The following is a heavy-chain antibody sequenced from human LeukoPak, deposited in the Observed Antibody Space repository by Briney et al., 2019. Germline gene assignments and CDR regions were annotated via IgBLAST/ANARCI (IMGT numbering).Heavy chain of an antibody. CDR1: GFTFSSYS. J-gene: IGHJ1*01. D-gene: IGHD3-9*01. CDR3: ARDILTGSQSRFQH. Sequence: PGGSLRLSCAASGFTFSSYSMNWVRQAPGKGLEWVSYISSSSSTIYYADSVKGRFTISRDNAKNLLYLQMNSLRAEDTAVYYCARDILTGSQSRFQHWGQGTLVTVSS. CDR2: ISSSSSTI. V-gene: IGHV3-48*04.